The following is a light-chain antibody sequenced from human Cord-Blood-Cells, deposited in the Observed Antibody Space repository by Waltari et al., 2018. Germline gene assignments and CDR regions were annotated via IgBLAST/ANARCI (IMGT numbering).Light chain of an antibody. CDR3: CSYAGSYTYV. CDR2: DVS. J-gene: IGLJ1*01. Sequence: QSALTQPRSVSGSPGQSVTISCTGTSSDFGGYNYVSWYQQHPGKAPKLMIYDVSKRPSGVPDRFSGSKSCNTASLTISGLQAEDEADYYCCSYAGSYTYVFGTGTKVTVL. CDR1: SSDFGGYNY. V-gene: IGLV2-11*01.